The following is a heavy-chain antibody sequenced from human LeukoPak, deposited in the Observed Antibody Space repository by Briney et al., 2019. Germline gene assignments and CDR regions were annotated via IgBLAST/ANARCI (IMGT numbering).Heavy chain of an antibody. CDR3: AKDRSISSGKRVYYYYYIDV. D-gene: IGHD3-22*01. J-gene: IGHJ6*03. Sequence: GGSLRLSCAASGFTFSSYGMSWVRQAPGKGLEWVSAISGSGGSTYYADSVKGRFTISRDNSKNTLYLQMNSLRAEDTAVYYCAKDRSISSGKRVYYYYYIDVWGKGTTVTISS. CDR1: GFTFSSYG. CDR2: ISGSGGST. V-gene: IGHV3-23*01.